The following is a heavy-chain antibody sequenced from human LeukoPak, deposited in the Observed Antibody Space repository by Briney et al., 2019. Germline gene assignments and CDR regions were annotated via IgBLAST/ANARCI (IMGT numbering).Heavy chain of an antibody. CDR1: GFTVDDYG. V-gene: IGHV3-20*04. Sequence: GGSLRLSCAVSGFTVDDYGMSWVRQVPGKGLEWITGINWNGASTGYADSLQGRFTISRDNANNSLYLQMNSLRVEDTALYYCATDYYGSGTFDYWGQGILVTVSS. CDR2: INWNGAST. J-gene: IGHJ4*02. CDR3: ATDYYGSGTFDY. D-gene: IGHD3-10*01.